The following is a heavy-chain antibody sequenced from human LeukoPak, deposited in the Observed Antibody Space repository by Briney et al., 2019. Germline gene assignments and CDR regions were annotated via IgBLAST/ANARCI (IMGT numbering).Heavy chain of an antibody. V-gene: IGHV3-7*01. CDR1: GFTFSSYW. CDR3: ARDSRFLEWLSLDY. CDR2: IKQDGSEK. Sequence: GGSLRLSCAASGFTFSSYWMSWVRQAPGKGLEWLANIKQDGSEKYYVDSVKGRFTISRDNAKNSLYLQMNSLRAEDTAVYYCARDSRFLEWLSLDYWGQGTLVTVSS. J-gene: IGHJ4*02. D-gene: IGHD3-3*01.